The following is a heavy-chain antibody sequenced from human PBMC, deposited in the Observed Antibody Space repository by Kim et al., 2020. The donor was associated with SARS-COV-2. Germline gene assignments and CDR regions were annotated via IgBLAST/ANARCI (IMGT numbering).Heavy chain of an antibody. CDR3: AKDHFTYYYGSGDSYYYYGMDV. J-gene: IGHJ6*02. CDR2: ISYDGSNK. Sequence: GGSLRLSCAASGFTFSSYGMHWVRQAPGKGLEWVAVISYDGSNKYYADSVKGRFTISRDNSKNTLYLQMNSLRAEDTAVYYCAKDHFTYYYGSGDSYYYYGMDVSGQGNTVTVSS. V-gene: IGHV3-30*18. D-gene: IGHD3-10*01. CDR1: GFTFSSYG.